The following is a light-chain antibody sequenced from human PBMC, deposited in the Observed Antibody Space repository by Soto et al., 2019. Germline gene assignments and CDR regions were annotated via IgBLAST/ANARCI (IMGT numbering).Light chain of an antibody. Sequence: QSVLTQPPSVSGAPGQTVTISCTGSSYNIGADFDVHWYQHLPGTAPKLLISRNDNRPSGVPDRFSGSKSGTSASLAITGLQVEDEGDYYCQSRDSSLSSSWVFGGGTQLTVL. CDR2: RND. CDR1: SYNIGADFD. CDR3: QSRDSSLSSSWV. J-gene: IGLJ3*02. V-gene: IGLV1-40*01.